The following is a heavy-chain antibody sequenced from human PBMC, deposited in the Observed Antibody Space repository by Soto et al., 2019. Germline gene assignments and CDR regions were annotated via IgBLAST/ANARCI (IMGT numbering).Heavy chain of an antibody. V-gene: IGHV1-18*01. J-gene: IGHJ5*02. CDR2: ISAYNGNT. D-gene: IGHD2-8*01. CDR1: GYTFTSYG. Sequence: QVQLVQSGAEVKKPGASVKVSCKASGYTFTSYGISWVRQAPGQGLEWMGWISAYNGNTNYAQKLQGRVTMTTDTSTSTAYMELRSLRFDDTDVYYCTRDATAIVLMNWFDPWGQGTLVTVSS. CDR3: TRDATAIVLMNWFDP.